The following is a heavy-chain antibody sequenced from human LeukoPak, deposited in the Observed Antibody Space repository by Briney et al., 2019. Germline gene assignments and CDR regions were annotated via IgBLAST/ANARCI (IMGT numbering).Heavy chain of an antibody. V-gene: IGHV1-8*01. D-gene: IGHD1-1*01. CDR2: MNPNSGNT. CDR1: GYTFTSYD. J-gene: IGHJ4*02. Sequence: ASVKVSCKASGYTFTSYDINWVRQATGQGLEWTGWMNPNSGNTGYAQKFQGRVTMTRNTSISTAYMELSRLRSDDTAVYYCARERWATFDYWGQGTQVTVSS. CDR3: ARERWATFDY.